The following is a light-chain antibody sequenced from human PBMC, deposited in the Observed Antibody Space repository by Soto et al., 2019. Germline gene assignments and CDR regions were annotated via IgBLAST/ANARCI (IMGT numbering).Light chain of an antibody. V-gene: IGLV2-8*01. Sequence: QSVLTQPPSASGSPGQSVAISCTGTSSDVGGYNYVSWYQQHPGKAPKLIIYEVNKRPSGVPDRFSGSKSGNTASLTVSGLQAEDEADYYCSSYAGSSNVFGTGTKV. CDR2: EVN. CDR3: SSYAGSSNV. J-gene: IGLJ1*01. CDR1: SSDVGGYNY.